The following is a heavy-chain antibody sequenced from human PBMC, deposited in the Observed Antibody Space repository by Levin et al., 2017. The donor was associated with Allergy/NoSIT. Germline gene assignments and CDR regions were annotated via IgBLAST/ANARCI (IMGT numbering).Heavy chain of an antibody. D-gene: IGHD4-23*01. CDR1: GFTFDDYA. Sequence: GGSLRLSCAASGFTFDDYAMHWVRQAPGKGLEWVSGISWNSGSIGYADSVKGRFTISRDNAKNSLYLQMNSLRAEDTALYYCAKDNYGGNSGVFDYWGQGTLVTVSS. CDR2: ISWNSGSI. J-gene: IGHJ4*02. V-gene: IGHV3-9*01. CDR3: AKDNYGGNSGVFDY.